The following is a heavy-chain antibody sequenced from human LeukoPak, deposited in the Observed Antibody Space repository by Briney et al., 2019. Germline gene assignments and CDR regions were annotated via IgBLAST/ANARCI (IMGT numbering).Heavy chain of an antibody. V-gene: IGHV4-34*01. D-gene: IGHD4-11*01. CDR2: INHSGST. CDR1: GGSFSGYY. CDR3: ARGYDNSKTGY. Sequence: PSETLSLTCAVYGGSFSGYYWSRIRQPPGKGLEWIGEINHSGSTNYNPSLKSRVTISVDTSKNQFSLRLSSVTAADTGLYYCARGYDNSKTGYWGQGTLVTVSS. J-gene: IGHJ4*02.